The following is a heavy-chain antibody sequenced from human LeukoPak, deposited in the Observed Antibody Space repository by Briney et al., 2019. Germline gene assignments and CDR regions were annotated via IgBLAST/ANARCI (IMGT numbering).Heavy chain of an antibody. J-gene: IGHJ4*02. V-gene: IGHV1-69*13. CDR2: IIPIFGTA. CDR3: AREDSSGYYCAY. CDR1: GGTFSSYA. D-gene: IGHD3-22*01. Sequence: SVKVSCKASGGTFSSYAISWVRQAPGQGLEWMGGIIPIFGTANYAQKLQGRVTITADESASTAYMELSSLRSEDTAVYYCAREDSSGYYCAYWGQGTLVTVSS.